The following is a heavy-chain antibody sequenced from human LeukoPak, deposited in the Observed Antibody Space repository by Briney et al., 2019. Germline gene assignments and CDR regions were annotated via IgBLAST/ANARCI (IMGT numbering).Heavy chain of an antibody. CDR2: IYYSGST. CDR3: ARDNGWKDSYYYYGMDV. D-gene: IGHD1-1*01. CDR1: GGSLSSYY. J-gene: IGHJ6*02. V-gene: IGHV4-59*01. Sequence: SETLSPTCTVSGGSLSSYYWSWIRQPPGKGLEWIGYIYYSGSTNYNPSLKSRVTISVDTSKNQFSLKLSSVTAADTAVYYCARDNGWKDSYYYYGMDVWGQGTTVTVSS.